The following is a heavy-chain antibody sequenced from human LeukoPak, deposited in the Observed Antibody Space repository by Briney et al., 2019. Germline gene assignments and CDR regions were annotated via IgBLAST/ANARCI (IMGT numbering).Heavy chain of an antibody. V-gene: IGHV3-21*01. CDR1: GFTFSSYG. CDR3: ARIYDSSGYYYLTNYYGMDV. J-gene: IGHJ6*02. Sequence: GGSLRLSCAASGFTFSSYGMNWVRQAPGKGLEWVSSISSSSSYIYYADSVKGRFTISRDNAKNSLYLQMNSLRAEDTAVYYCARIYDSSGYYYLTNYYGMDVWGQGTTVTVSS. D-gene: IGHD3-22*01. CDR2: ISSSSSYI.